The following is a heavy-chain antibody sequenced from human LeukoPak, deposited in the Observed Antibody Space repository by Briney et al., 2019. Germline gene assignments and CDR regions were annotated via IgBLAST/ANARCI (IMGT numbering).Heavy chain of an antibody. V-gene: IGHV1-8*01. J-gene: IGHJ4*02. CDR3: ATGREYQLLVFDY. D-gene: IGHD2-2*01. CDR1: GYTFTSYD. CDR2: MNPNSGNT. Sequence: ASVKVSCKASGYTFTSYDINWVRQATGQGLEWMGWMNPNSGNTGYAQKFQGRVTMTRNTSISTAYMELSSLRSEDTAVYYCATGREYQLLVFDYWGQGTLVTVSS.